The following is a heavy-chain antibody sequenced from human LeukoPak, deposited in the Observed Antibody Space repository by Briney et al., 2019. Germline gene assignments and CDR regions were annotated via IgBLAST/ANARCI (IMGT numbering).Heavy chain of an antibody. D-gene: IGHD3-22*01. CDR1: GYTFTSYD. Sequence: SVKVSCQASGYTFTSYDINWVRQATGQGLEWMGWMNPNSGNTGYAQKFQGRVNITRNTSISTAYMELTSLRSEDTAVYYCARFPSNHYYDSSGYQYGMVVWGQGTTVTVSS. CDR2: MNPNSGNT. V-gene: IGHV1-8*01. CDR3: ARFPSNHYYDSSGYQYGMVV. J-gene: IGHJ6*02.